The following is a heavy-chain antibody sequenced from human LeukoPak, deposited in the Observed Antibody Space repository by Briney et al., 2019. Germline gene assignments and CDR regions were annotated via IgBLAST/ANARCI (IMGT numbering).Heavy chain of an antibody. CDR3: ARAEGGCSSTSCYTDFDY. D-gene: IGHD2-2*02. V-gene: IGHV4-59*01. CDR1: GFTFSSYA. CDR2: IYYSGST. Sequence: GSLRLSCAASGFTFSSYAMSWIRQPPGKGLEWIGYIYYSGSTNYNPSLKSRVTISVDTSKNQFSLKLSSVTAADTAVYYCARAEGGCSSTSCYTDFDYWGQGTLVTVSS. J-gene: IGHJ4*02.